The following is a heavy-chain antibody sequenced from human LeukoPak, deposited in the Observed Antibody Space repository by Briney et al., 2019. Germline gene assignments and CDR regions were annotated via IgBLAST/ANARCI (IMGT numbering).Heavy chain of an antibody. D-gene: IGHD3-22*01. J-gene: IGHJ4*02. CDR2: INPSGGST. CDR3: ARDSEAYYDSSGYYARHYFDY. V-gene: IGHV1-46*01. CDR1: GYTFTSYY. Sequence: ASVKVSCKASGYTFTSYYMHWVRQAPGQGLEWMGIINPSGGSTSYAQKFQGRVTMTRDMSTSTVYMELSSLRSEDTAVYYCARDSEAYYDSSGYYARHYFDYWGQGTLVTVSS.